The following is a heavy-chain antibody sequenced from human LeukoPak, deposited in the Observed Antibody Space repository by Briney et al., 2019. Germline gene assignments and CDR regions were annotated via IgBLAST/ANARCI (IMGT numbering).Heavy chain of an antibody. D-gene: IGHD3-3*01. CDR1: GFTFSSYA. V-gene: IGHV3-23*01. J-gene: IGHJ4*02. Sequence: GGSLRLSCAGSGFTFSSYAMSWVRQAPGKGLEWVSAITSSGGSTYYADSVKGRFTISRDNSKSTLYLQMNSPRAEDTAVYYCARGYPTFGVVSIFDYWGQGTLVSVSS. CDR2: ITSSGGST. CDR3: ARGYPTFGVVSIFDY.